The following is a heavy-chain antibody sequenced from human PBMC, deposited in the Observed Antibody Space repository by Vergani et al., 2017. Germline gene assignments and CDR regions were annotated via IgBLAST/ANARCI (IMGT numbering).Heavy chain of an antibody. Sequence: QVQLVQSGAEVKKPGASVKVSCKASGYTFTSYDINWVRQATGQGLEWMGWMNPNSGNTGYAQKFQGRVTMTRKTSISTAYMELSSLRSEDTAVYYCAREYSYGRRLYYYYMDVWGKGTTVTVSS. V-gene: IGHV1-8*01. J-gene: IGHJ6*03. D-gene: IGHD5-18*01. CDR2: MNPNSGNT. CDR1: GYTFTSYD. CDR3: AREYSYGRRLYYYYMDV.